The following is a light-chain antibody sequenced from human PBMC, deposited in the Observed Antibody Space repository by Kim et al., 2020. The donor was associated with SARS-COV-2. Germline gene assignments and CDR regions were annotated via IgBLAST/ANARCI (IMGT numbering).Light chain of an antibody. CDR2: DVS. J-gene: IGLJ2*01. V-gene: IGLV2-11*01. CDR1: SSDVGGYNY. CDR3: CSYAGSYVV. Sequence: PGQSVTISCTGTSSDVGGYNYVSWYQQHPGKAPKLMIYDVSKRPSGVPDGFSGSKSGNTASLTISGLQAEDEADYYCCSYAGSYVVFGGGTQLTVL.